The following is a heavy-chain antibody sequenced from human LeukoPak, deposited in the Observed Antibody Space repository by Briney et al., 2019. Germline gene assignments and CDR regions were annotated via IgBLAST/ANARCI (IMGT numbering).Heavy chain of an antibody. Sequence: ASVKVSCKASGYTFTSYDINWVRQATGQGLEWMGWISAYNGNTNYAQKLQGRVTMTTDTSTSTAYMELRSLRSDDTAVYYCARDRITLSNDYWGQGTLVTVSS. CDR3: ARDRITLSNDY. D-gene: IGHD3-10*01. CDR2: ISAYNGNT. CDR1: GYTFTSYD. V-gene: IGHV1-18*01. J-gene: IGHJ4*02.